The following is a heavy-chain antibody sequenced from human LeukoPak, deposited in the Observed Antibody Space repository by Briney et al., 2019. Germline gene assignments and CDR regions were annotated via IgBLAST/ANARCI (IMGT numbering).Heavy chain of an antibody. CDR2: IYHSGST. J-gene: IGHJ4*02. CDR3: ARVRSGSYYVSDY. Sequence: SETLSLTCTVSGYSISSGYYWGWIRQPPGKGLEWIGSIYHSGSTYYNPSLKSRVTISVDTSKNQFSLKLSSVTAADTAVYYCARVRSGSYYVSDYWGQGTLVTVSS. CDR1: GYSISSGYY. D-gene: IGHD1-26*01. V-gene: IGHV4-38-2*02.